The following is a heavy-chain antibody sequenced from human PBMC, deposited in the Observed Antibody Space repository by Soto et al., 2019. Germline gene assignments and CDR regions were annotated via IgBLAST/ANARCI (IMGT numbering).Heavy chain of an antibody. V-gene: IGHV3-23*01. D-gene: IGHD2-21*02. Sequence: PGRSMRLSCAAAGLIFSNTAMTWVRQGPGRGLEWVSPTSFSGCRTYYADSVKGRFTISRDNSNNTLFLQMSSLRAQDTPIHYGAKDSRAFCGGDCSKDYWGQGTLVTVSS. CDR1: GLIFSNTA. J-gene: IGHJ4*02. CDR2: TSFSGCRT. CDR3: AKDSRAFCGGDCSKDY.